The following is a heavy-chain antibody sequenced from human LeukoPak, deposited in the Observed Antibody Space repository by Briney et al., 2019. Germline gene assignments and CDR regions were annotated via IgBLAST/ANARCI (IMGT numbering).Heavy chain of an antibody. V-gene: IGHV3-33*06. J-gene: IGHJ1*01. CDR1: GSTFSNYG. CDR2: IWYDGSNK. D-gene: IGHD1-26*01. CDR3: AKDYSGSYQYFQH. Sequence: GGSLRLSCAASGSTFSNYGMHWVRQAPGKGLEWVALIWYDGSNKFYADSVKGRFTISRDNSRGTLYLQMSSLRAEGTAMYYCAKDYSGSYQYFQHWGQGTLVTVSA.